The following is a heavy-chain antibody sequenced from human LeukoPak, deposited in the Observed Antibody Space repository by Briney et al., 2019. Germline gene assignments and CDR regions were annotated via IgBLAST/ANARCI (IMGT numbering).Heavy chain of an antibody. CDR1: GFSLSTSGVG. V-gene: IGHV2-5*02. D-gene: IGHD3-16*01. Sequence: SGPTLVKPTQTLTLTCTFSGFSLSTSGVGVGWIRQPPGKALEWLALIYWDDDKRYSPSLKSRLTITKDTSKNQVVLTMTNMDPVDTAKYYCAHNRELGGPNWFDPWGQGTLVTVSS. J-gene: IGHJ5*02. CDR3: AHNRELGGPNWFDP. CDR2: IYWDDDK.